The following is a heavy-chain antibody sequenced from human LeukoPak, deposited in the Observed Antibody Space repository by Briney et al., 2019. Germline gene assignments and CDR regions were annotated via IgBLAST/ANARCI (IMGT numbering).Heavy chain of an antibody. J-gene: IGHJ6*02. D-gene: IGHD1-26*01. CDR1: GFTFSSYA. V-gene: IGHV3-23*01. CDR3: AKDKGWGYSAYDCYGMDV. Sequence: AGGSLRLSCAASGFTFSSYAMSWVRQAPGKGLEWVSAISGSGSTYYADSVKGRFTISRDNSKNTLYLQMNSLRAEDTAVYYCAKDKGWGYSAYDCYGMDVWGQGTTVTVSS. CDR2: ISGSGST.